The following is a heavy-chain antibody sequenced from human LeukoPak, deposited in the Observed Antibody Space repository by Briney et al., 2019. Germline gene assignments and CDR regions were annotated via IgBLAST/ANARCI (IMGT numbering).Heavy chain of an antibody. J-gene: IGHJ4*02. CDR3: AKSAVAVAGRDY. V-gene: IGHV3-23*01. CDR1: GFTCSSYA. D-gene: IGHD6-19*01. CDR2: ISGSGGST. Sequence: GGSLTLSCAASGFTCSSYAMSWVRQAPGQGLEGVSAISGSGGSTYYADSVKGRFTISRDNSKNTLYLQMNSLRAEDTAVYYCAKSAVAVAGRDYWGQGTLVTVSS.